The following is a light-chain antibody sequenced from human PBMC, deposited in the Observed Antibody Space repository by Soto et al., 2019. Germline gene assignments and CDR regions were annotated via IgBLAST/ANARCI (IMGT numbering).Light chain of an antibody. J-gene: IGKJ1*01. V-gene: IGKV3-20*01. CDR3: QQYGSSPWT. CDR2: GAS. Sequence: EIVLTQSPGTLSLSPGERATLSCRASQSVSSSYLAWYQQKPGQAPRPLIYGASSRAIGIPDRFSGSGSGTDLTLTISRLEPEYFAVYYCQQYGSSPWTYGQLTKVEIK. CDR1: QSVSSSY.